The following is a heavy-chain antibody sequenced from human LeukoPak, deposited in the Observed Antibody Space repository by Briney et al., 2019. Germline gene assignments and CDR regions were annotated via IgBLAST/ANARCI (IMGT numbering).Heavy chain of an antibody. V-gene: IGHV3-33*08. CDR2: IWNDGSNK. D-gene: IGHD3-10*01. Sequence: PGGSLRLSCAASGFTFSSYSMHWVRQAPGKGLEWVAVIWNDGSNKYYADSVKGRFTISRDNSKNTLYLQMNSLRVEDTAVYSCARASGPFDYWGQGTLVTVSS. J-gene: IGHJ4*02. CDR3: ARASGPFDY. CDR1: GFTFSSYS.